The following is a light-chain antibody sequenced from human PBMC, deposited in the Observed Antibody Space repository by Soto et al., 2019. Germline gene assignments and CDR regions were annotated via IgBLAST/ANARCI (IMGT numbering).Light chain of an antibody. Sequence: DIQMTQSPSSLSASVGDRATITYQASQDITNYLNWYRQKPGKAPNLLIHDASNLETGVPSRFSGSGSGTDFTFTISSLQPEDLATYYCQQYDNLPTFGQGTRLEIK. CDR2: DAS. CDR3: QQYDNLPT. CDR1: QDITNY. V-gene: IGKV1-33*01. J-gene: IGKJ5*01.